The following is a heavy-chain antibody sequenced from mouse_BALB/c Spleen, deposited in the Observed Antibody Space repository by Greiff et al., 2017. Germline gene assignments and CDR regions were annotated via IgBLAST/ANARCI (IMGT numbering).Heavy chain of an antibody. D-gene: IGHD2-1*01. Sequence: VQLQQSGPELVKPGASVRISCKASGYTFTSYYIHWVKQRPGQGLEWIGWIYPGNVNTKYNEKFKGKATLTADKSSSTAYMQLSSLTSEDSAVLFGATSIYYGNGYAMDYWGQGTSVTVSS. CDR2: IYPGNVNT. CDR1: GYTFTSYY. CDR3: ATSIYYGNGYAMDY. V-gene: IGHV1S56*01. J-gene: IGHJ4*01.